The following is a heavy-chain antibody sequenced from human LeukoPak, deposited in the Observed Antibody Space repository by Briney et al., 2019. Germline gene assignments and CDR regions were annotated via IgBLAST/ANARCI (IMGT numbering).Heavy chain of an antibody. CDR2: IYYSGST. J-gene: IGHJ6*02. CDR1: GGSISGYF. CDR3: ARQQYYYDNSGSWFYYYGMDV. Sequence: PSETLSLTCTVSGGSISGYFWSWIRQPPGKGLEWIGYIYYSGSTNYNPSLKGRVTISVDTSKNQFSLKLSSVTAADTALYYCARQQYYYDNSGSWFYYYGMDVWGPGTTVTVSS. D-gene: IGHD3-22*01. V-gene: IGHV4-59*08.